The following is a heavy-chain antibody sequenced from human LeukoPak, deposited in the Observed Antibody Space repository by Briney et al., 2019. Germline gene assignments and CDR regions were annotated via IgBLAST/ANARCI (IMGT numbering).Heavy chain of an antibody. CDR3: AKDQNEYYYDSSGYSFFDY. CDR2: IKQDGSEK. J-gene: IGHJ4*02. Sequence: PGGSLRLSCAASGFTFSSYWMSWVRQAPGKGLEWVANIKQDGSEKYYVDSVKGRFTISRDNAKNSLYLQMNSLRAEDTAVYYCAKDQNEYYYDSSGYSFFDYWGQGTLVTVSS. V-gene: IGHV3-7*01. D-gene: IGHD3-22*01. CDR1: GFTFSSYW.